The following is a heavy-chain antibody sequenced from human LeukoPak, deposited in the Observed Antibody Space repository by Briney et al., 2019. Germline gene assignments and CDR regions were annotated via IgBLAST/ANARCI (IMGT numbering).Heavy chain of an antibody. J-gene: IGHJ4*02. Sequence: GESLKISCQGSGYIFTDYWIGWVRQMPGKGLEWMAIIYCDGSKTIYSPSFQTQVTISADKSISTAYLQWSSLKASDTAMYYCARRLYYDSSGYFPRPYFDYWGQGTLVTVSS. D-gene: IGHD3-22*01. CDR3: ARRLYYDSSGYFPRPYFDY. CDR2: IYCDGSKT. V-gene: IGHV5-51*01. CDR1: GYIFTDYW.